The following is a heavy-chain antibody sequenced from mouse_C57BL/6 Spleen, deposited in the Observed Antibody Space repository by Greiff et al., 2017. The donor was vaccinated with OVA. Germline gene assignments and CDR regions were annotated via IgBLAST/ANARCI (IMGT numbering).Heavy chain of an antibody. Sequence: QVQLQHPGTELVKPGASVKLSCKASGYTFTSYWMHWVKQRPGQGLEWIGNINPSNGGTNYNEKFKSKATLTVDKSSSTAYMQLSSLTSEDSAVYYCARERGTAQATYYFDYWGQGTTLTVSS. CDR2: INPSNGGT. D-gene: IGHD3-2*02. CDR3: ARERGTAQATYYFDY. CDR1: GYTFTSYW. J-gene: IGHJ2*01. V-gene: IGHV1-53*01.